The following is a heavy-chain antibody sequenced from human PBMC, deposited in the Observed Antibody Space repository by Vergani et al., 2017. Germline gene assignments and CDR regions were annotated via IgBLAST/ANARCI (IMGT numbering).Heavy chain of an antibody. J-gene: IGHJ4*02. D-gene: IGHD3-16*01. CDR2: FNHSGST. Sequence: QVQLQQWGAGLLKPSETLSLTCAVYGGSFSGYYWSWIRPPPGQGLEWIGEFNHSGSTNYNSSLKSRVTISVDTSKNQFSLNLSSVTAEDTVGYYCARPRWGFNKTFDYWGQGTLVTVSS. V-gene: IGHV4-34*01. CDR3: ARPRWGFNKTFDY. CDR1: GGSFSGYY.